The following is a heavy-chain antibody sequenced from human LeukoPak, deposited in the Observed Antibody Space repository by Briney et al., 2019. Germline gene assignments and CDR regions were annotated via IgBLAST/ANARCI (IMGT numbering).Heavy chain of an antibody. D-gene: IGHD3-3*01. CDR2: INPNSGGT. V-gene: IGHV1-2*02. CDR3: ARAIDFWSGYRTLYYFDY. J-gene: IGHJ4*02. CDR1: GYTFTGYY. Sequence: ASVKVSCKASGYTFTGYYMHWVRQAPGQGLEWMGWINPNSGGTNYAQKFQGRVTMTRDTSISTAYMELSRLRSDDTAVYYCARAIDFWSGYRTLYYFDYWGQGTLVTVSS.